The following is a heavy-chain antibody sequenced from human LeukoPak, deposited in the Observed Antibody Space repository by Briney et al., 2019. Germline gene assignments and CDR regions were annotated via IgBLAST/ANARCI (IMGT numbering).Heavy chain of an antibody. J-gene: IGHJ5*02. CDR1: GGTFSSYA. CDR2: IIPIFGTA. Sequence: GASVKVSCKASGGTFSSYAISWVRQAPGQGLEWMGGIIPIFGTANYAQKFQGRVTITADKSTSTAYMELSSLRSEDTAVYYCARDRFPGGGAAAGTGGWFDPWGQGTLVTVSS. V-gene: IGHV1-69*06. D-gene: IGHD6-13*01. CDR3: ARDRFPGGGAAAGTGGWFDP.